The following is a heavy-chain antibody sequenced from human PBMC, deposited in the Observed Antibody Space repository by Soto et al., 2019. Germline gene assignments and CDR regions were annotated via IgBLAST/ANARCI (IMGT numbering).Heavy chain of an antibody. D-gene: IGHD6-19*01. CDR1: GFTFNRYA. J-gene: IGHJ5*01. CDR2: ISGSGGST. CDR3: VKRRVPEHSLVLGNWIDS. V-gene: IGHV3-23*01. Sequence: GSLRLPCAASGFTFNRYAMSWVRQAPGKGLEGVATISGSGGSTYYADSVQGRFSISKDNTKNTLSLQVNSLRAEDTAIYYCVKRRVPEHSLVLGNWIDSWRQGTLVTVSS.